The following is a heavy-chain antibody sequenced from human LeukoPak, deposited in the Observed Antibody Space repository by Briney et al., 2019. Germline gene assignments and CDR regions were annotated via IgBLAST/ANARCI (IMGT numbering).Heavy chain of an antibody. CDR3: ARDVGNFDY. V-gene: IGHV3-74*01. Sequence: GGSLRLSCAASGFTFSNYWMHWVRQAPGKRLVWVSRINGDGISTGYADSVKGRFTVSRDNAKKTLYLQMNSLRAEDTAVYYCARDVGNFDYWGQGTLVTVSS. CDR2: INGDGIST. CDR1: GFTFSNYW. J-gene: IGHJ4*02.